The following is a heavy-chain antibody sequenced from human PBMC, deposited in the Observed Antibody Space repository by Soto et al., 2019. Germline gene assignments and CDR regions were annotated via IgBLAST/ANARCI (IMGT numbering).Heavy chain of an antibody. D-gene: IGHD1-1*01. Sequence: PGESLKISCKGSGYSFTSYWIGWVRQMPGKGLEWMGIIYPGDSDTRYSPSFQGQVTISADKSTSTAYLQWSSLKASDTAMYYCGSSLERPSTYYYCGMDVWGQGTTVTVSS. CDR3: GSSLERPSTYYYCGMDV. V-gene: IGHV5-51*01. CDR2: IYPGDSDT. CDR1: GYSFTSYW. J-gene: IGHJ6*02.